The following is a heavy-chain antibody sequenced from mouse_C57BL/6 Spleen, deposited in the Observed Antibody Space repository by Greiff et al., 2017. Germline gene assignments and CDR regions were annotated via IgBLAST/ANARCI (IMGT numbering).Heavy chain of an antibody. Sequence: EVKLQESGGGLVQPKGSLKLSCAASGFSFNTYAMNWVRQAPGQGLEWVARIRSKSNNYATYYADSVKDRFTISRDDSESMLYLQMNNLKTEDTAMYYCVRQGFTTVVDAMDYWGQGTSVTVSS. D-gene: IGHD1-1*01. V-gene: IGHV10-1*01. J-gene: IGHJ4*01. CDR1: GFSFNTYA. CDR2: IRSKSNNYAT. CDR3: VRQGFTTVVDAMDY.